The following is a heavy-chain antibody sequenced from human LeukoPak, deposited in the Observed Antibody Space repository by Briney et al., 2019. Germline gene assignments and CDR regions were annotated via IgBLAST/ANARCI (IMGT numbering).Heavy chain of an antibody. CDR2: IYYSGST. D-gene: IGHD3-10*01. CDR1: GGSISSSSYF. Sequence: SETLSLTCTVSGGSISSSSYFWGWIRQPPGKGLEWIGSIYYSGSTYYNPSLKNRVTISADTSKNQFSLKLSSVTAADTAVYYCARLVRFTMVRGAHFDYWGQGTLVTASS. CDR3: ARLVRFTMVRGAHFDY. V-gene: IGHV4-39*01. J-gene: IGHJ4*02.